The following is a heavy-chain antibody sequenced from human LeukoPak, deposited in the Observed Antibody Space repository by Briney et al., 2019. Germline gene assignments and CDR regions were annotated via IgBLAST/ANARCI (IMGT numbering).Heavy chain of an antibody. Sequence: GGSLRLSCAASGFTFSNYAMSWVRQVPGKGLEWVSALRDSGDTTYYADSVKGRFTISRDNSKNTLYLQMNSLRAEDTAVYYCAKSLYYDSSGPGDFDYWGQGTLVTVSS. CDR1: GFTFSNYA. CDR3: AKSLYYDSSGPGDFDY. V-gene: IGHV3-23*01. D-gene: IGHD3-22*01. CDR2: LRDSGDTT. J-gene: IGHJ4*02.